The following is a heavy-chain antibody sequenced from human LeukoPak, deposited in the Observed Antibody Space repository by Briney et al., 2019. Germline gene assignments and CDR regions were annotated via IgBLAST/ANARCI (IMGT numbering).Heavy chain of an antibody. V-gene: IGHV3-21*01. CDR1: GFTFSSYS. J-gene: IGHJ3*02. Sequence: GGSLRLSCAASGFTFSSYSMNWVRQAPGKGLEWVSSISSSSSYIYYADSVKGRFTISRDNAKNSLYLQMNSLRAEDTAVYYCATFAGLQLWLRDAFDIWGQGTMVTVSS. CDR3: ATFAGLQLWLRDAFDI. CDR2: ISSSSSYI. D-gene: IGHD5-18*01.